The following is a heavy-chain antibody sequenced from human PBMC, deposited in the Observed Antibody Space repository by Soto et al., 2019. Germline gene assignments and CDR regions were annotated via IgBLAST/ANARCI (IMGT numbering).Heavy chain of an antibody. CDR1: GFTFSSYS. D-gene: IGHD3-10*01. CDR3: AKEGGIKSDY. J-gene: IGHJ4*02. CDR2: ISSSSSTI. V-gene: IGHV3-48*02. Sequence: EVQLVESGGGLVQPGGSLRLSCAASGFTFSSYSMNWVRQAPGKGLEWLSYISSSSSTIYYADSVKGRFTISRDNAKNSLYLRMNSLRDEDTAVYFCAKEGGIKSDYWSQGTLLTVSS.